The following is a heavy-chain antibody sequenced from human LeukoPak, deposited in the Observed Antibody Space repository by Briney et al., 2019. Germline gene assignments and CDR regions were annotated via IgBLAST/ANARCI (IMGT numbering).Heavy chain of an antibody. J-gene: IGHJ5*02. Sequence: SETLSLTCTVSGGSISSSSYYWGWIRQPPGKGLEWIGSIYYSGSTYYNPSLKSRVTISVDTSKTQFSLKLNSVTAADTAVYYCARVPVNIWENWFAPWGQGTLVTVSS. CDR3: ARVPVNIWENWFAP. CDR2: IYYSGST. D-gene: IGHD1-26*01. V-gene: IGHV4-39*07. CDR1: GGSISSSSYY.